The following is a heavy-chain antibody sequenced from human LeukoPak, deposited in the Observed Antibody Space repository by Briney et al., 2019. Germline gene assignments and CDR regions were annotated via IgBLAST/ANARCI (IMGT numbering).Heavy chain of an antibody. Sequence: GGSLRLSCAASGFTFSSYAMHWVRQAPGKGLEWMAVISYDGSNKYYADSVKGRFTISRDNSKNTLYLQMNSLRAEDTAVYYCARGGVTWYYCDYWGQGTLVTVSS. CDR2: ISYDGSNK. CDR1: GFTFSSYA. J-gene: IGHJ4*02. CDR3: ARGGVTWYYCDY. D-gene: IGHD2-21*02. V-gene: IGHV3-30-3*01.